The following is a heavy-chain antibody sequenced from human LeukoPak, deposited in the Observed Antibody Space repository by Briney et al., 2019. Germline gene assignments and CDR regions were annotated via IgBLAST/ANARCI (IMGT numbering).Heavy chain of an antibody. CDR2: ISYDGSNK. V-gene: IGHV3-30*04. D-gene: IGHD3-9*01. CDR1: GFTFSSYA. CDR3: ARDGTWYDILTGYLDY. Sequence: GGSLRLSCAASGFTFSSYAMHWVRQAPGKGLEWVAVISYDGSNKYYADSVKGRFTISRDNSKNTLYLQMNSLRAEDTAVYYCARDGTWYDILTGYLDYWGQGTLVTVSS. J-gene: IGHJ4*02.